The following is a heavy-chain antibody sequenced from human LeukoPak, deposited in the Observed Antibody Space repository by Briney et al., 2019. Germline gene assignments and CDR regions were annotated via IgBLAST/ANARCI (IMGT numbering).Heavy chain of an antibody. V-gene: IGHV4-30-4*01. CDR3: ARVSDYGDYEGQIDY. CDR1: GGSISSGDYY. Sequence: SETLSLTCTVSGGSISSGDYYWSWIRQPPGKGLEWIGYIYYSGSTYYNPSLKSRVTISVDTSKNQFSLKLSSVTAADTAVYYCARVSDYGDYEGQIDYWGQGTLVTVSS. CDR2: IYYSGST. J-gene: IGHJ4*02. D-gene: IGHD4-17*01.